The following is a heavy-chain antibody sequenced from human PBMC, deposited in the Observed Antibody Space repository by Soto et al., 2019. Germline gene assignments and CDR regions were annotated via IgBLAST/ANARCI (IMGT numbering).Heavy chain of an antibody. Sequence: PGGGLTRSSEAAAFTVRGYAMSWIRQPPGKGLEWVTAITGGGDDTYDSDSVKGRFTISRDNSKNTLYLQMNSLRAEDTAVYYCAKGSAKGSSYYSDSSGMGTLVT. V-gene: IGHV3-23*01. D-gene: IGHD3-10*01. CDR1: AFTVRGYA. J-gene: IGHJ4*02. CDR2: ITGGGDDT. CDR3: AKGSAKGSSYYSDS.